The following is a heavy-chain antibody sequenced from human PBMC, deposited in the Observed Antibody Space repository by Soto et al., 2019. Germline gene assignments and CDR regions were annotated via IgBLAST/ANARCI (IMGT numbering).Heavy chain of an antibody. V-gene: IGHV3-15*01. Sequence: VGSLRLSCAASGFPFIDAWMSWVRQAPGKGLQWIGRIRSNADGGTTDLTAPVRDRFSISRDDSKNTLYLQMNSLKIDDTAVYFCSTALRRDSALGAYWGLGTLVTVSS. CDR3: STALRRDSALGAY. CDR2: IRSNADGGTT. CDR1: GFPFIDAW. J-gene: IGHJ4*02. D-gene: IGHD3-16*01.